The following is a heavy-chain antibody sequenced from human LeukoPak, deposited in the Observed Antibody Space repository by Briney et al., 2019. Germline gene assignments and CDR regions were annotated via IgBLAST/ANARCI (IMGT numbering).Heavy chain of an antibody. V-gene: IGHV1-2*02. J-gene: IGHJ4*02. CDR1: GYTFTGYY. CDR3: TAELGYCSGGSCYYFDY. D-gene: IGHD2-15*01. CDR2: INPNSGST. Sequence: GASVKVSCKASGYTFTGYYMHWVRQAPGQGLEWMGWINPNSGSTNYAQKFQGRVTMTRDTSISTAYMELSRLRSDDTAVYYCTAELGYCSGGSCYYFDYWGQGTLVTVSS.